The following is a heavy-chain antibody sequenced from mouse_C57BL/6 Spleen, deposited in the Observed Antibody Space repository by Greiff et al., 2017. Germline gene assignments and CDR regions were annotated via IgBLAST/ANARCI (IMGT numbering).Heavy chain of an antibody. CDR2: IRSKSNNYAT. D-gene: IGHD4-1*01. J-gene: IGHJ2*01. V-gene: IGHV10-1*01. Sequence: EVQVVESGGGLVQPKGSLKLSCAASGFSFNTYAMNWVRQAPGKGLEWVARIRSKSNNYATYYADSVKDRFTIARDDSESMLYLQMNNLKTEDTAMYYCVRQTGRAYYFDYWGQGTTLTVSS. CDR3: VRQTGRAYYFDY. CDR1: GFSFNTYA.